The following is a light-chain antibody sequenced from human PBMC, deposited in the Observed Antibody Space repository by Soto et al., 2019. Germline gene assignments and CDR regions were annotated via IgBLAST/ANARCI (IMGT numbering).Light chain of an antibody. Sequence: EIVLTQSPGTLSLSPGERATLSCRASQSVTSGYLAWYQQQPNQAPRLLIYGASTRATGFPDRFTGSGSGTDFTLTISRLEPEDFAVYYCQQYGTSPQTFGQGTKVDIK. V-gene: IGKV3-20*01. CDR1: QSVTSGY. CDR3: QQYGTSPQT. J-gene: IGKJ1*01. CDR2: GAS.